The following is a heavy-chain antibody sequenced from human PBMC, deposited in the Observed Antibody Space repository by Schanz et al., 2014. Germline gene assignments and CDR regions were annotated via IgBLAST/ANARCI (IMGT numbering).Heavy chain of an antibody. Sequence: EVHLLESGGGLVPPGGSLRLSCAASGFNFSDYAMCWVRQAPGKGLEWVSAISGGGGTTYYTDSVKGRFTISRDKSKGTLYLQMNRLRAEDTAVYYCAKDGPGGSGSYSADGGMDVWGQGTTVTVSS. J-gene: IGHJ6*02. CDR3: AKDGPGGSGSYSADGGMDV. D-gene: IGHD3-10*01. V-gene: IGHV3-23*01. CDR1: GFNFSDYA. CDR2: ISGGGGTT.